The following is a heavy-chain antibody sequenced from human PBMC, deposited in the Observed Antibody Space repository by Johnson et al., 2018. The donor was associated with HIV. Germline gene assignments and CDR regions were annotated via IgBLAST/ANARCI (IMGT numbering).Heavy chain of an antibody. D-gene: IGHD7-27*01. V-gene: IGHV3-23*03. CDR2: LYSGGST. J-gene: IGHJ3*02. CDR1: GFTFDDYA. CDR3: AKVKSWGLDAFDI. Sequence: VQLVESGGGLVQPDRYLRLSCAASGFTFDDYAMHWVRQAPGKGLEWVSVLYSGGSTYYADAVKGRFTISRDNSKNKLYLQMNSLRAEDTALYYCAKVKSWGLDAFDIWGQGTMVTVSS.